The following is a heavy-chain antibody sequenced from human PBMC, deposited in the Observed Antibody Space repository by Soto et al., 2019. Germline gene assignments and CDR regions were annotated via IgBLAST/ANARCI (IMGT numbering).Heavy chain of an antibody. CDR3: ERGGSSSWLRLFQN. J-gene: IGHJ1*01. D-gene: IGHD6-13*01. CDR1: CVSISTANW. V-gene: IGHV4-4*02. Sequence: ASETLSLTCAVSCVSISTANWWSWVRHPPWKGLEWIGEIYESGITNYNPSLKSRVAISLDKSKNQFSLKLSSVTAADTAVYYCERGGSSSWLRLFQNWGKGTMVTVSS. CDR2: IYESGIT.